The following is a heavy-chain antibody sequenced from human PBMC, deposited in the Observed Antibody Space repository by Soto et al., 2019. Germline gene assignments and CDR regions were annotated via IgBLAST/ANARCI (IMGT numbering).Heavy chain of an antibody. Sequence: QVQLVESGGGVVQPGRSLRLSCAASGFTFSSYGMHWVRQAPGKGLEWVAVIWYDESNKYYADSVKGRFTISRDNSKNTLYLQLNSLRADDTAVYYCARGPIVVVVAATPEGAFDIWGQGTMVTVSS. D-gene: IGHD2-15*01. V-gene: IGHV3-33*01. J-gene: IGHJ3*02. CDR3: ARGPIVVVVAATPEGAFDI. CDR1: GFTFSSYG. CDR2: IWYDESNK.